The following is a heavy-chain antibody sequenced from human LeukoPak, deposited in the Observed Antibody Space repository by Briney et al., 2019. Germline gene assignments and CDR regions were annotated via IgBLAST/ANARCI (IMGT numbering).Heavy chain of an antibody. CDR2: ISSSGSTI. CDR1: GFTFSDYY. J-gene: IGHJ4*02. D-gene: IGHD5-18*01. Sequence: GGSLRLSCAASGFTFSDYYMSWIRQAPGKGLEWVSYISSSGSTIYYADSVKGRFTISRDNAKNSLYLQMNSLRAEDTAVYYRASLDTAMTSDAFDIWGQGTLVTVSS. CDR3: ASLDTAMTSDAFDI. V-gene: IGHV3-11*04.